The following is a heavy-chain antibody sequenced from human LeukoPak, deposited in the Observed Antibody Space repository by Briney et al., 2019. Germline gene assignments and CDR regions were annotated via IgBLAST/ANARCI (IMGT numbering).Heavy chain of an antibody. D-gene: IGHD4-17*01. Sequence: PSETLSLTCAVYGGSFSDYYWSWIRQPPGKGLEGIGEITHSGSTNYNPSLTSRVTISVDTSKNQFSLKLSSVTAADTAVYYCARGDLSYGFDYWGQGTLVTVSS. CDR3: ARGDLSYGFDY. CDR2: ITHSGST. CDR1: GGSFSDYY. V-gene: IGHV4-34*01. J-gene: IGHJ4*02.